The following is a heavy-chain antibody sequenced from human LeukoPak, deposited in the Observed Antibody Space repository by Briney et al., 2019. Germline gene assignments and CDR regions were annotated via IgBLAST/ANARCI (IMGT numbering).Heavy chain of an antibody. CDR3: ARQVGRVAGRFDY. Sequence: SETLSLTCTVSGGSISSYYWGWIRQPPGKGLEWIGNIYYSGSTYYNPSLKSRVTISVDTSKNQFSLKLNSVTAADTAVYYCARQVGRVAGRFDYWGQGTLVTVSS. D-gene: IGHD6-19*01. CDR1: GGSISSYY. V-gene: IGHV4-39*01. CDR2: IYYSGST. J-gene: IGHJ4*02.